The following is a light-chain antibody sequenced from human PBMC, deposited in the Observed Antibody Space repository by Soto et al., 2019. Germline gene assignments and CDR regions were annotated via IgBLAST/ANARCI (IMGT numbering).Light chain of an antibody. CDR3: LVSYSGARL. Sequence: QAVVTQEPSLTVSPGGTVTLTCGCTAGAVTSGHYPYWFQQKPGQAPRTLIYDATNKHSWTPARFSGSLLGGKAALTLSGAQPEDEAVYYCLVSYSGARLFGGGTQLTVL. J-gene: IGLJ2*01. V-gene: IGLV7-46*01. CDR2: DAT. CDR1: AGAVTSGHY.